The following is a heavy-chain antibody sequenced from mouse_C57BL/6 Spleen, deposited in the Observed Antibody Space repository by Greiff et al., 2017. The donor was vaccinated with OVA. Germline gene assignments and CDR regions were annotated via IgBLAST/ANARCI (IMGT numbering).Heavy chain of an antibody. CDR1: GFSLTSYG. CDR2: IWSGGST. CDR3: AAGVLRSWYFDV. Sequence: VQLQQSGPGLVQPSQSLSITCTVSGFSLTSYGVHWVRQSPGKGLEWLGVIWSGGSTDYNAAFISRLSISKDNSKSQVFFKMNSLQADDTAIYYCAAGVLRSWYFDVWGTGTTVTVSS. J-gene: IGHJ1*03. D-gene: IGHD1-1*01. V-gene: IGHV2-2*01.